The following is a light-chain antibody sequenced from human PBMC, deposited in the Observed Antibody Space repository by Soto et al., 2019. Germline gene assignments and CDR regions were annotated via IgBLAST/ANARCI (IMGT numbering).Light chain of an antibody. J-gene: IGKJ1*01. CDR1: QSVRRN. Sequence: EIVVTQSPATLSVSPGERATLSCRASQSVRRNLAWYQQKPGQTPRLLIYDASSRATGVPARFSGSGSGTEFSLTISSLQSEDFAVYYCQQYDNWPPEWTFGRGTRVDLK. CDR2: DAS. V-gene: IGKV3-15*01. CDR3: QQYDNWPPEWT.